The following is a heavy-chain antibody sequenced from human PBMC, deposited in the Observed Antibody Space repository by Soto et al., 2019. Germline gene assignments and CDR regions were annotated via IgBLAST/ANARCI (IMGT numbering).Heavy chain of an antibody. D-gene: IGHD2-2*01. CDR2: FSGSGTST. V-gene: IGHV3-23*01. J-gene: IGHJ4*02. CDR1: GFTFSSYA. Sequence: EVQLLESGGGLVQRGGSLRLSCAASGFTFSSYAMGWVRQSPGKGLEWVSSFSGSGTSTYYADSVKGRFAISRDNSKNTLYLQMTSLRADDTAVYYCAKDGGAVPAHFDYWGQGPLVTVSS. CDR3: AKDGGAVPAHFDY.